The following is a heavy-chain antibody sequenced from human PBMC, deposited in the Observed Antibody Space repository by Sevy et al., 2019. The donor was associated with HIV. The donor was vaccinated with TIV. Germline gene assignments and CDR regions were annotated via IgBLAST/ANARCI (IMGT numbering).Heavy chain of an antibody. CDR2: ISGISSHT. CDR1: GFTFNTHA. V-gene: IGHV3-23*01. J-gene: IGHJ3*01. CDR3: AKALNPALESMLEVLFRSLKGFDV. Sequence: GGSQRLSCAASGFTFNTHAMNWVRQAPGKGLEWVSSISGISSHTYYAESVKGRFTISRDNSKNTLYLQMNSLRADDTAVYYCAKALNPALESMLEVLFRSLKGFDVWGQGTMVTVSS. D-gene: IGHD3-22*01.